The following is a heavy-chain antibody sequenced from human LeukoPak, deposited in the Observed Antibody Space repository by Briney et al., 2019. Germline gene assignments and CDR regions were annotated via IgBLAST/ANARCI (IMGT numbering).Heavy chain of an antibody. CDR2: IYYSGST. V-gene: IGHV4-4*02. J-gene: IGHJ4*02. CDR1: GGSISSSNW. CDR3: ARDEYGDFQGFDF. Sequence: SGTLSLTCAVSGGSISSSNWWSWVRQPPGKGLEWIAYIYYSGSTNYNPSLKSRVTISVDTSKNQFSLKLSSVTAADTAVYYCARDEYGDFQGFDFWGQGTRVTVSS. D-gene: IGHD4-17*01.